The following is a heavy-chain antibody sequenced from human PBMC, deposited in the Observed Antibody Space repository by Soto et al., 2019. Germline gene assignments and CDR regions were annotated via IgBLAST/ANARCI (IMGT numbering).Heavy chain of an antibody. CDR2: TRQDGGQE. CDR3: ARYPNPTVAGLPFDL. D-gene: IGHD6-19*01. J-gene: IGHJ4*02. Sequence: GGSLRLSCAASGFTFSSYWMSWVRQAPGKGLEWVAHTRQDGGQEYYVDSVKGRFTISRDNAKNSLYLQMNSLRVEDTAVYYCARYPNPTVAGLPFDLWGQGTLVTVSS. CDR1: GFTFSSYW. V-gene: IGHV3-7*03.